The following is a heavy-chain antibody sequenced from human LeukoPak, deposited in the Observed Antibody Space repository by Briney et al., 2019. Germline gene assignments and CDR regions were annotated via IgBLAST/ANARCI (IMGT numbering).Heavy chain of an antibody. Sequence: PGGFLRLSCAASGFTFDDYAMHWVRQAPEKGLEWVSGISWNSGSIGYADSVKGRFTISRDNAKNSLYLHMNSLRAEDMALYYCAKEAIIASAFDIWGQGTMVTVSS. CDR1: GFTFDDYA. D-gene: IGHD6-13*01. CDR2: ISWNSGSI. V-gene: IGHV3-9*03. J-gene: IGHJ3*02. CDR3: AKEAIIASAFDI.